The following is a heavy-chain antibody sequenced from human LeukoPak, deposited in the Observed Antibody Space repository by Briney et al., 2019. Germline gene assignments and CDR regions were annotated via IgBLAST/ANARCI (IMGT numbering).Heavy chain of an antibody. Sequence: GGSLRLSCAASGFTFSSYWMSWDRQAPGKGLEWVANIKQDGSEKYYVDSVKGRFTISRDNAKNSLYLQMNSLRAEDTAVYYCARGYCSSTSCYDDAFDIWGQGTMVTVSS. CDR1: GFTFSSYW. V-gene: IGHV3-7*01. CDR2: IKQDGSEK. J-gene: IGHJ3*02. CDR3: ARGYCSSTSCYDDAFDI. D-gene: IGHD2-2*01.